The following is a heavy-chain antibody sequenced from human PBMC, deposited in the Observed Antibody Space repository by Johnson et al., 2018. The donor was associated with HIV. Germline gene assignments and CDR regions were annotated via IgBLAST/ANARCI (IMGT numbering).Heavy chain of an antibody. CDR3: AREGYYDSSGYYGAFDM. Sequence: VQLVESGGGLVQPGGSLRLSCAASGFTVSSSYMSWVRQAPGKGLAWVSVLYRGGSRYYADSVKGRFIISRDNSKNTLYLQLNSLRPEDTAVYYCAREGYYDSSGYYGAFDMWGQGTMVTVSS. CDR1: GFTVSSSY. D-gene: IGHD3-22*01. V-gene: IGHV3-66*02. CDR2: LYRGGSR. J-gene: IGHJ3*02.